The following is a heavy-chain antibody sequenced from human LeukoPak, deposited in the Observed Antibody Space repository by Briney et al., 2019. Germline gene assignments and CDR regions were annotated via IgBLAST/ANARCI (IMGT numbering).Heavy chain of an antibody. CDR3: ARDIVFYYYDSSGYFGAFDI. J-gene: IGHJ3*02. V-gene: IGHV3-21*01. CDR2: ITSSSGYI. D-gene: IGHD3-22*01. CDR1: GFTFSTYS. Sequence: GGSLRLSCAASGFTFSTYSMTWVRQAPGKGLEWVSSITSSSGYIHYADSVKGRFTLSRDNAKNSLYLQMNSLRAEDTAVYYCARDIVFYYYDSSGYFGAFDIWGQGTMVTVSS.